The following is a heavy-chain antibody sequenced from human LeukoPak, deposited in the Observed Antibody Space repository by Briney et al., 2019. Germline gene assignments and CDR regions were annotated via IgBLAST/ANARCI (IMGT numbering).Heavy chain of an antibody. V-gene: IGHV7-4-1*02. J-gene: IGHJ4*02. D-gene: IGHD3-22*01. Sequence: ASVKVSCKASGYTFTGYYMHWVRQAPGQGLEWMGWVNTNTGNPTYAQGFTGRFVFPLDTSVSTAYLQISSLKAEDTAVYYCAREGYDSSGYYTSPFDYWGQGTLVTVSS. CDR2: VNTNTGNP. CDR1: GYTFTGYY. CDR3: AREGYDSSGYYTSPFDY.